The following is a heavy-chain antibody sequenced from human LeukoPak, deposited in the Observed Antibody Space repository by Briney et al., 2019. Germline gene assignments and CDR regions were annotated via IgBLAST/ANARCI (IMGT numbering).Heavy chain of an antibody. CDR1: GYSISSGYY. CDR2: IYHSGRT. V-gene: IGHV4-38-2*02. Sequence: SETLSLTCTVSGYSISSGYYWGWIRQPPGKGLEWIGSIYHSGRTYYNPSLNSRVTISVDTSKNQFSLKLSSVTAADTAVYYCAREGDSSSVGWFDPWGQGTLVTVSS. D-gene: IGHD6-13*01. CDR3: AREGDSSSVGWFDP. J-gene: IGHJ5*02.